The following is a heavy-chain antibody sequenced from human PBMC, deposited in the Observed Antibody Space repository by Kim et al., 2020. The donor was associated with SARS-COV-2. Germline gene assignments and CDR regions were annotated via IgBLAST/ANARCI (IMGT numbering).Heavy chain of an antibody. D-gene: IGHD3-3*01. V-gene: IGHV3-23*01. CDR3: AKDFASDY. J-gene: IGHJ4*02. CDR2: ISGSGGTT. Sequence: GGSLRLSCVASGFTFMSYGMSWVRQAPGKGLEWVSGISGSGGTTYYADSVKGRFTISRDNSKKTLYLQMNSLRAEDTALYYCAKDFASDYWGQGTLVTVSS. CDR1: GFTFMSYG.